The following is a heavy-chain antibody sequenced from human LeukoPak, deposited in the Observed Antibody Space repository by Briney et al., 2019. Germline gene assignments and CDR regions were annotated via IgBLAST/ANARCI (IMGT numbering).Heavy chain of an antibody. D-gene: IGHD3-10*01. CDR1: GGSISGYY. J-gene: IGHJ3*02. CDR2: VYNSDYT. Sequence: SETLSLTCTVSGGSISGYYWSWIRQPPGKGLEWIGYVYNSDYTKYNPSLKGRVSISLDTSKNQFSLNLSSVTAADTAVYYCARSRGPDIWGQGTMVTVSS. CDR3: ARSRGPDI. V-gene: IGHV4-59*01.